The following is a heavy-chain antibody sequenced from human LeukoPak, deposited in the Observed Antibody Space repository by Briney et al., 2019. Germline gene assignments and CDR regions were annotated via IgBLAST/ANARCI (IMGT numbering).Heavy chain of an antibody. V-gene: IGHV4-61*02. D-gene: IGHD3-10*01. Sequence: SQTLSLTCTVSGGSISSGCYYWSWIRQPAGKGLEWIGRIYTSGSTNYNPSLKSRVTISVDTSKNQFSLKLSSVTAADTAVYYCARVGVTMVRGASYYMDVWGKGTTVTVSS. J-gene: IGHJ6*03. CDR1: GGSISSGCYY. CDR2: IYTSGST. CDR3: ARVGVTMVRGASYYMDV.